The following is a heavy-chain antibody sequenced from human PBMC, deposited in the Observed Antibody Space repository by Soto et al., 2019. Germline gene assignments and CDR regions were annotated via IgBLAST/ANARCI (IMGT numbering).Heavy chain of an antibody. CDR2: IKQDGTEK. V-gene: IGHV3-7*01. J-gene: IGHJ3*02. D-gene: IGHD5-18*01. CDR3: ARGDTPMITGMDSFDI. CDR1: GFTFSRYW. Sequence: GGSLRLSCAASGFTFSRYWMNWVRQSPGKGLEWVANIKQDGTEKNYVDSVKGRFTISRDNARKSLYLQMDSLRAEDTAVYFCARGDTPMITGMDSFDIWGQGTMVTVSS.